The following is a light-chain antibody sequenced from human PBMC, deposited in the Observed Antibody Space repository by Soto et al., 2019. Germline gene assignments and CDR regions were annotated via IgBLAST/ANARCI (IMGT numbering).Light chain of an antibody. Sequence: QSVLTQPASVSGSPGQSIIISCTGTSSDIGAYNYVSWYQQHPGKAPKLIIYEVTNRPSGVSDRFSGSKSGNTASLTISGLQAEDEAEYHCSSYTSTSSYVLFGGGTKVTVL. CDR2: EVT. CDR3: SSYTSTSSYVL. V-gene: IGLV2-14*01. J-gene: IGLJ2*01. CDR1: SSDIGAYNY.